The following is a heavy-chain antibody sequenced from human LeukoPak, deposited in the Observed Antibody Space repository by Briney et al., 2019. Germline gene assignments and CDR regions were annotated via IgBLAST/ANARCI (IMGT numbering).Heavy chain of an antibody. V-gene: IGHV3-23*01. Sequence: GGSLRLSCAASGLTFTNAWINWVRQAPGKGLEWVSHISGSGASTYYADSVKGRFTISRDNSKNTLYLQMNSLRAEDTAVYYCAKSVKGGYYYGMDVWGQGTTVTVSS. D-gene: IGHD3-16*01. CDR3: AKSVKGGYYYGMDV. CDR2: ISGSGAST. J-gene: IGHJ6*02. CDR1: GLTFTNAW.